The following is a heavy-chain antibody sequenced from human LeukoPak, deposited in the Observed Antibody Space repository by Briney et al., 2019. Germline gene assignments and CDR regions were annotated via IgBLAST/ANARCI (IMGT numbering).Heavy chain of an antibody. CDR1: GFIITTYA. J-gene: IGHJ5*02. CDR3: AKDLHYNDGRWEFDP. D-gene: IGHD5-24*01. V-gene: IGHV3-23*01. CDR2: ILGRGTT. Sequence: GGSLRLSCAASGFIITTYAMAWVRQAPGKGLEGVASILGRGTTYYSDSVKGRFTITKDNSKKMVYLQMNSLRVEDTAIYYCAKDLHYNDGRWEFDPWGQGTLVTVSS.